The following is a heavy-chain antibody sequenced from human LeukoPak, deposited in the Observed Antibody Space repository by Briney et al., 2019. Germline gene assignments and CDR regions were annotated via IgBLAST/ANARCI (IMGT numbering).Heavy chain of an antibody. V-gene: IGHV4-59*01. D-gene: IGHD3-22*01. CDR2: IYYSGST. J-gene: IGHJ4*02. Sequence: PSETLSLTCTVSGGSISSYYWSWIRQPPGKGLEWIGYIYYSGSTNYNPSLKSRVTISVDTSKNQFSLKLSSVTAADTALYYCARDSASSGNFDYWGQGTLVTVSS. CDR3: ARDSASSGNFDY. CDR1: GGSISSYY.